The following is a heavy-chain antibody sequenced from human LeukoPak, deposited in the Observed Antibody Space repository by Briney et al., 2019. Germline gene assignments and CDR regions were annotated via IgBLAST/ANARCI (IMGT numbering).Heavy chain of an antibody. CDR3: ARDPPAVAANTYG. CDR1: GVTVSNNY. CDR2: IYSGGST. Sequence: GVSLRLSCAASGVTVSNNYMTWVRQAPGKGLEWVSLIYSGGSTYYADSVKGRFTISRDNSKNTLYLQMNSLRAEDTAVYYCARDPPAVAANTYGWGQGTLVTVSS. D-gene: IGHD6-6*01. V-gene: IGHV3-66*01. J-gene: IGHJ4*02.